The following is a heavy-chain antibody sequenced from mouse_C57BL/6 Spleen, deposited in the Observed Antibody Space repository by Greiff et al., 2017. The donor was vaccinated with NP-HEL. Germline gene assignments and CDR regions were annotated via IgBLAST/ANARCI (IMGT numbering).Heavy chain of an antibody. CDR2: ISDGGSYT. Sequence: EVKLEESGGGLVKPGGSLKLSCAASGFTFSSYAMSWVRQTPEKRLEWVATISDGGSYTYYPDNVKGRFTISRDNAKNNLYLQMSHLKSEDTAMYYCARDKAGPHWYFDVWGTGTTVTVSS. J-gene: IGHJ1*03. CDR1: GFTFSSYA. CDR3: ARDKAGPHWYFDV. D-gene: IGHD6-1*01. V-gene: IGHV5-4*01.